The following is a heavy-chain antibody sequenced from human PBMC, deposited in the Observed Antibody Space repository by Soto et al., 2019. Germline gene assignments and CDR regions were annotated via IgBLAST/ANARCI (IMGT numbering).Heavy chain of an antibody. Sequence: QLQLVQSGAEVKKPGASVQVSCKASGYTFSTYGFNWVRQAPGQGLEWMGWISAYNGYTSYAQKFQGRVTMTTDTSTSTAYMDLRRLRFDDTAVYYFARSSGRGSHGPDHYGMDVWGQGTTVTVSS. D-gene: IGHD3-10*01. CDR3: ARSSGRGSHGPDHYGMDV. CDR2: ISAYNGYT. J-gene: IGHJ6*02. V-gene: IGHV1-18*01. CDR1: GYTFSTYG.